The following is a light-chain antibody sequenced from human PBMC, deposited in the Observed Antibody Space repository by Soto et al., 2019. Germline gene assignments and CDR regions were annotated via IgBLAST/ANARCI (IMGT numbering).Light chain of an antibody. Sequence: EIVMKQSPVTLSVSPGERATLSCRASQSVNSNFAWYQQKPGQATRLLIYAASTGATGIPARFSGSGSGSDFTLTISSLQSEDFAVYYCHQYNSWPLTFGPGTKVDIK. V-gene: IGKV3-15*01. J-gene: IGKJ3*01. CDR2: AAS. CDR3: HQYNSWPLT. CDR1: QSVNSN.